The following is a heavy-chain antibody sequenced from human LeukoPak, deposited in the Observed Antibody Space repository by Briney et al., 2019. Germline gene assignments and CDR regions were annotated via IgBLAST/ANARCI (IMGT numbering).Heavy chain of an antibody. CDR3: AREDRGYSYGYRY. J-gene: IGHJ4*02. CDR2: IIPIFGTA. Sequence: ASVKVSCKTSGGTFSSYAISWVRQAPGQGLEWMGGIIPIFGTANYAQKFQGRVTITADKSTSTAYMELSSLRSEDTAVYYCAREDRGYSYGYRYWGQGTLVTVSS. V-gene: IGHV1-69*06. CDR1: GGTFSSYA. D-gene: IGHD5-18*01.